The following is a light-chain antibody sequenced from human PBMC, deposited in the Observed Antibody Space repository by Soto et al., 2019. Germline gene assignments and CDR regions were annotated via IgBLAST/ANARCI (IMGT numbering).Light chain of an antibody. CDR3: CSYAGDNIFV. J-gene: IGLJ1*01. V-gene: IGLV2-23*01. CDR2: EGT. CDR1: TSDVGGYDY. Sequence: QSALTQPASVSGSPGQSITISCTGTTSDVGGYDYVSWYQQHPGQAPKLMIYEGTKRPSGVSDRFSGSKSGNTASLTISGLQAEDEANYYCCSYAGDNIFVFGTGTKVTVL.